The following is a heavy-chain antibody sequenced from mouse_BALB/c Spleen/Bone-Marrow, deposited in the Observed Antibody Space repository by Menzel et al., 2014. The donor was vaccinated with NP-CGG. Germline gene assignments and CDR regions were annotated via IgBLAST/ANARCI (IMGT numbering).Heavy chain of an antibody. D-gene: IGHD2-3*01. CDR1: GYTFTEYT. V-gene: IGHV1-18*01. CDR3: ARGDGYCVYAMDY. J-gene: IGHJ4*01. CDR2: INPNNGGI. Sequence: VQLQQSGPELVKPGASVKISCKTSGYTFTEYTMHWVKQSHGKSLEWIGSINPNNGGINYNQKFKGKATLTVDKSSSTAYMELRSLTSEDSAVYYCARGDGYCVYAMDYWGQGTSVTVSS.